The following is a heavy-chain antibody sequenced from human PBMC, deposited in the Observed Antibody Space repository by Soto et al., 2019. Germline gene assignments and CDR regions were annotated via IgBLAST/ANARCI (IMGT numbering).Heavy chain of an antibody. CDR1: GFTFNTYG. V-gene: IGHV3-23*01. J-gene: IGHJ4*02. CDR3: AKDWGSGWFRSYFDN. CDR2: VSGGGDRT. Sequence: EVQLLESGGGLVQPGGSLRLSCAASGFTFNTYGMSWVRQAPEKGLEWVSAVSGGGDRTSYADSVKGRFAISRDNSKNTLYLQMNSLRAEDTAVYYCAKDWGSGWFRSYFDNWGQGTLVTVSS. D-gene: IGHD6-25*01.